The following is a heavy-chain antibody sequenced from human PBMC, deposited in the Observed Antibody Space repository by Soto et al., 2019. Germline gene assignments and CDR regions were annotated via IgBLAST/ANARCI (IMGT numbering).Heavy chain of an antibody. CDR2: IVPIFETL. CDR1: GATFSGYA. J-gene: IGHJ4*02. V-gene: IGHV1-69*18. CDR3: VVMGNVAVGNPRSVDY. Sequence: QVQLVQSGAEVKKPGSSVKVSCKASGATFSGYAINWVRQAPGQGLEWLGRIVPIFETLNYAERFQGRVAITAEESTTTVYMDLTNLTHEDTAVYYCVVMGNVAVGNPRSVDYWGQGTQVTFAS. D-gene: IGHD6-19*01.